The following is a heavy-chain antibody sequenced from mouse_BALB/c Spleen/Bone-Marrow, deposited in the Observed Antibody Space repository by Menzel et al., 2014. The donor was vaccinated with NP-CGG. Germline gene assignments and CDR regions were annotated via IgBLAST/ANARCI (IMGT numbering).Heavy chain of an antibody. CDR3: ARNANWLFTY. J-gene: IGHJ3*01. V-gene: IGHV1-54*01. CDR1: GYDFTSYL. Sequence: QVQLQQSGAEVVRPGTSVKVSCKASGYDFTSYLIEWIKQRPGQGLEWIGVINPGSGGPNYNEKFTGKATLTVDKSSSTAYMQLSSLTSGDSAVYFCARNANWLFTYWGQGTLVTVSA. D-gene: IGHD4-1*01. CDR2: INPGSGGP.